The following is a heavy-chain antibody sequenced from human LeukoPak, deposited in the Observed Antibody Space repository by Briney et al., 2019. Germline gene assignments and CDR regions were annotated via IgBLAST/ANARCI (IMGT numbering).Heavy chain of an antibody. J-gene: IGHJ4*02. CDR1: GGSISSSSYY. CDR2: IYYTGST. D-gene: IGHD3-16*01. CDR3: AREAGIGTYDFDY. V-gene: IGHV4-39*01. Sequence: SETLSLTCTVSGGSISSSSYYCGWIRQPPGKGLGWSGSIYYTGSTYYNPSLKSRVTISVDTSKNQFSLNLSSVTAADTAVYYCAREAGIGTYDFDYWGQGTRVTVSS.